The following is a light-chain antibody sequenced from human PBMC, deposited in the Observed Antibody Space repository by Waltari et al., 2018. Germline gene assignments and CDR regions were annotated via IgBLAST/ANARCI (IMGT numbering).Light chain of an antibody. J-gene: IGKJ4*01. V-gene: IGKV3-15*01. CDR2: DSS. CDR1: QGVRNK. Sequence: EIVMTQSLATLSVSPGERATLSCRASQGVRNKLSWYQQKPGQAPRLLIYDSSSRATGIPVRFSGSGSGTEFTLTISSLQSEDFAFYYCQQYSNWPPGITFGGGTKVEIK. CDR3: QQYSNWPPGIT.